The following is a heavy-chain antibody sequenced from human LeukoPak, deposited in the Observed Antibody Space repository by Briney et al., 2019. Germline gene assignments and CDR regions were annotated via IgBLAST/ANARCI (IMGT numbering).Heavy chain of an antibody. D-gene: IGHD1-26*01. V-gene: IGHV4-4*07. Sequence: SETLSLTCTVSGGSISSYYWSWIRQPAGKGLEWIGRIYTSGSTNYNPSLKSRGTMSVDTSKNQFSLKLSSVTAADTAVYYCATVEATGGQDYWGQGTLVTVSA. CDR1: GGSISSYY. CDR2: IYTSGST. J-gene: IGHJ4*02. CDR3: ATVEATGGQDY.